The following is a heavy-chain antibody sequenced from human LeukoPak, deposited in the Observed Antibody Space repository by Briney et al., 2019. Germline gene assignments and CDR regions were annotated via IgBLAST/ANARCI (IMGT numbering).Heavy chain of an antibody. V-gene: IGHV3-21*05. Sequence: GGSLRLSCAASGFTFSSYGMNWIRQAPGKGLEWVSYISSSSSYTNYADSVKGRFTISRDNAKNSLYLQMNSLRAEDTAVYYCARDLTYYYDSSGYKGGIDYWGQGTLVTVSS. J-gene: IGHJ4*02. CDR1: GFTFSSYG. D-gene: IGHD3-22*01. CDR2: ISSSSSYT. CDR3: ARDLTYYYDSSGYKGGIDY.